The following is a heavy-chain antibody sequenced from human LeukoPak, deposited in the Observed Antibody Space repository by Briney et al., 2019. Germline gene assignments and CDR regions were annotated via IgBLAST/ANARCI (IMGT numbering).Heavy chain of an antibody. D-gene: IGHD1-14*01. Sequence: SSETLSLTCTVSGGSISSGSYYWSWIRQPAGKRLEWIGHIYRSGSTNYNPSLKSRVTISVDTSKNQFSLKLSSVTAADTAVYYCASSRFPEGPYYFDYWGQGTLVTVSS. J-gene: IGHJ4*02. CDR3: ASSRFPEGPYYFDY. V-gene: IGHV4-61*09. CDR1: GGSISSGSYY. CDR2: IYRSGST.